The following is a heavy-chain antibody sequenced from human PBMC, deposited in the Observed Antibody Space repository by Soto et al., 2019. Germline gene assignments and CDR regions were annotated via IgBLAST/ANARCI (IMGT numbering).Heavy chain of an antibody. CDR2: IYYSGST. J-gene: IGHJ5*02. V-gene: IGHV4-39*01. Sequence: QLQLQESGPGLVKPSETLSLTCTVSGGSISSSSYYWGWIRQPPGKGLEWIGSIYYSGSTYYNPSLKSRVTISVDTSKHQFSLKLSSVTAADTAVYYCARGPYYDFWSGYSPSWFDPWGQGTLVTVSS. D-gene: IGHD3-3*01. CDR1: GGSISSSSYY. CDR3: ARGPYYDFWSGYSPSWFDP.